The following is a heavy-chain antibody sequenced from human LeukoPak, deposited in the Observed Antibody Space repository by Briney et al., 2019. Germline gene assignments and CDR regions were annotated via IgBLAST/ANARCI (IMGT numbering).Heavy chain of an antibody. CDR2: IIASGSST. CDR1: GFTFSSYA. Sequence: GGSLRLSCAASGFTFSSYAMTWVRQAPGEGLEWVSVIIASGSSTYYDDSVKGRFTISRDNSKNMLYPQMHSLRVEDTAVYYCARDSSGWSKNYWGQGTLVTVSS. J-gene: IGHJ4*02. D-gene: IGHD6-19*01. V-gene: IGHV3-23*01. CDR3: ARDSSGWSKNY.